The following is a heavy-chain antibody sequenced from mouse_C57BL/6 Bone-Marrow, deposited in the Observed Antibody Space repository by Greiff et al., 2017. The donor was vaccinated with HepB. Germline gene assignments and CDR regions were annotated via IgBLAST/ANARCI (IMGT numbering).Heavy chain of an antibody. Sequence: EVKLQESGEGLVKPGGSLKLSCAASGFTFSSYAMSWVRQTPEKRLEWVAYISSGGDYIYYADTVKGRFTISRDNARNTLYLQMSSLKSEDTAMYYCTREGKWGFAYWGQGTLVTVSA. J-gene: IGHJ3*01. CDR3: TREGKWGFAY. CDR1: GFTFSSYA. V-gene: IGHV5-9-1*02. CDR2: ISSGGDYI.